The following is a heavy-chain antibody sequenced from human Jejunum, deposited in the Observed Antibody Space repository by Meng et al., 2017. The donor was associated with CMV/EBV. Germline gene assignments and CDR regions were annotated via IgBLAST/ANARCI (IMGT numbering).Heavy chain of an antibody. Sequence: SISGSPDYWGWIRQPPGKGLEWIASVYYSGSTYYNPSLRSRVSISVDTSKNLFSLQLSSVTAADTAVYYCARDSFGVLINEYNCFDPWGQGTLVTVSS. D-gene: IGHD3-3*01. J-gene: IGHJ5*02. V-gene: IGHV4-39*07. CDR2: VYYSGST. CDR1: SISGSPDY. CDR3: ARDSFGVLINEYNCFDP.